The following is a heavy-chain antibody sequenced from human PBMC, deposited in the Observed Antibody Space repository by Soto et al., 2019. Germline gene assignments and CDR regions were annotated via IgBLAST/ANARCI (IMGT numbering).Heavy chain of an antibody. CDR1: GFTFSNYA. CDR3: ARGTIYDILTGSLDY. V-gene: IGHV3-21*01. Sequence: PGGSLRLSCATSGFTFSNYAMSWVRQAPGKGLEWVSGISSTGRITDYADSVKGRFTISRDNAKNSLYLQMNSLRAEDTAVYYCARGTIYDILTGSLDYWGQGTLVTVSS. CDR2: ISSTGRIT. J-gene: IGHJ4*02. D-gene: IGHD3-9*01.